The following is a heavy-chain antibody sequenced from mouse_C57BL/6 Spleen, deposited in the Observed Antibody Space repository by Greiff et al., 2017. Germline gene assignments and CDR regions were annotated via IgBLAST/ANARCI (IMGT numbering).Heavy chain of an antibody. CDR1: GFTFSDYY. Sequence: EVQRVESEGGLVQPGSSMKLSCTASGFTFSDYYMAWVRQVPEKGLEWVANINYDGSSTYYLDYLKSRFIISRDNAKNMLYLQMSSLKSEDTATYYCARAYYSNFYAMDYWGQGTSVTVSS. J-gene: IGHJ4*01. D-gene: IGHD2-5*01. CDR3: ARAYYSNFYAMDY. V-gene: IGHV5-16*01. CDR2: INYDGSST.